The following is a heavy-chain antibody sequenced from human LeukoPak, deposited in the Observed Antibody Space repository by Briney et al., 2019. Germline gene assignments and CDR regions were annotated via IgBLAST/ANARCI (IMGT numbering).Heavy chain of an antibody. CDR1: GFSFSSYG. Sequence: GRSLRLSCAASGFSFSSYGMHWVRQAPGKGLEWVAVIWYDGSNKNYADSVKGRFTISRDNSKNMLYLQMNSLRVEDTAVYYCASHGELWGQGTLVTVSS. J-gene: IGHJ4*02. D-gene: IGHD1-26*01. CDR2: IWYDGSNK. CDR3: ASHGEL. V-gene: IGHV3-33*01.